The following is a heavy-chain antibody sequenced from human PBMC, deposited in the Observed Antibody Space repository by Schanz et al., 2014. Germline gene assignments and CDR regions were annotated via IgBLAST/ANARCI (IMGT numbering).Heavy chain of an antibody. D-gene: IGHD1-26*01. Sequence: QVQLVESGGGVVQPGRSLRLSCAASGITLSGYGLHWVRQAPGKGLEWVGFISFDGRNTGYAHSVKGRFIISRDNSKNTLYLQMNSLRPEDTAVYYCAKEGSIYWDRSVDYWGQGTLVTVSS. CDR2: ISFDGRNT. CDR3: AKEGSIYWDRSVDY. CDR1: GITLSGYG. V-gene: IGHV3-30*18. J-gene: IGHJ4*02.